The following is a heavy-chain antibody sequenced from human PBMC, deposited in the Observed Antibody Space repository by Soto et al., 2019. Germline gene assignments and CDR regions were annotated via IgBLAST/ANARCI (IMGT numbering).Heavy chain of an antibody. J-gene: IGHJ4*02. D-gene: IGHD4-17*01. CDR1: GFRFRNYA. Sequence: QVQLVESGGGVVQPGRSLRLSCTTSGFRFRNYAIHWVRQAHGKGLECVAILSYDENNRFYADSVKGRFTISRDNSQHTMYLQRDSLRAEDTAVYSCAIVLRAGWDDYGSDWGQGTLVSVSS. V-gene: IGHV3-30-3*01. CDR2: LSYDENNR. CDR3: AIVLRAGWDDYGSD.